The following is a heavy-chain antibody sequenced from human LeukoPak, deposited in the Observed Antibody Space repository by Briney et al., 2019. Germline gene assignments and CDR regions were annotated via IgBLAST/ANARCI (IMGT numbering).Heavy chain of an antibody. CDR3: ARDLVTVTKGFDI. J-gene: IGHJ3*02. D-gene: IGHD4-17*01. CDR1: GDSFSSHY. CDR2: ISHIGRT. Sequence: SETLSLTCAVSGDSFSSHYWTWIRQSPGTGLEWIGYISHIGRTNYNPSPKSRVTISIDTSKNQFSLKLRSVTAADTAVYYCARDLVTVTKGFDIWGQGTMASVSS. V-gene: IGHV4-59*11.